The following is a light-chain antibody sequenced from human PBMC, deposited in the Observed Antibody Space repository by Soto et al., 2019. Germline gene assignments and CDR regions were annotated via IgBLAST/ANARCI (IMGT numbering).Light chain of an antibody. CDR1: NANIGSNS. Sequence: QSVLTQPPSVSAAPGQQVTISCSGRNANIGSNSVAWYQQVPGSAPKLLIYDNYHRPSGIPDRFSGSKSGTSATLAITGLQTGDEADYDCGTWDGSMSGGGVFGGGTKLTVL. CDR2: DNY. V-gene: IGLV1-51*01. J-gene: IGLJ3*02. CDR3: GTWDGSMSGGGV.